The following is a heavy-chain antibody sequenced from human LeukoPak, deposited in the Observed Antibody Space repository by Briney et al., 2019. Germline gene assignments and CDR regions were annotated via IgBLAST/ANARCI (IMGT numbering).Heavy chain of an antibody. V-gene: IGHV3-30*18. CDR3: AKDFFSSGWYGYPTSDY. CDR1: GFTFTSYG. Sequence: PGRSLRLSCAASGFTFTSYGMHWVRQAPGKGLEWVAVISYDGSNKYYADSVKGRFTISRDNSKNTLYPQMNSLRAEDTAVYYCAKDFFSSGWYGYPTSDYWGQGTLVTVSS. D-gene: IGHD6-19*01. CDR2: ISYDGSNK. J-gene: IGHJ4*02.